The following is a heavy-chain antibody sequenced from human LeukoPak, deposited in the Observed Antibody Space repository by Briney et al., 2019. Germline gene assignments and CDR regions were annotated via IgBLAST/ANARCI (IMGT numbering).Heavy chain of an antibody. CDR2: IYYSGST. Sequence: PSETLSLTCTVSGGSISSGDYYWSWIRQPPGKGLEWIGYIYYSGSTYYNPSLKSRVTISVDTSKNQFSLKLGSVTAADTAVYYCARDPYCSSTSCSWLWGQGTLVTVSS. CDR3: ARDPYCSSTSCSWL. CDR1: GGSISSGDYY. J-gene: IGHJ4*02. V-gene: IGHV4-30-4*08. D-gene: IGHD2-2*01.